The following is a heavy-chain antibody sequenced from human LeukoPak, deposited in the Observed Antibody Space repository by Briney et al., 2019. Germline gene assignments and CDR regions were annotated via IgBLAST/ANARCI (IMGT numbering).Heavy chain of an antibody. Sequence: PGGSLRLSCAASGFTFSSYWMSWVRQAPGKGLEWVANIKQDGSEKYYVDSVKGRFTISRDNAKNSLYLQMNSLRAEDTAVYYCARVGGGNYDSSGYYYYDYWGQGTLVTVSS. J-gene: IGHJ4*02. CDR3: ARVGGGNYDSSGYYYYDY. V-gene: IGHV3-7*01. CDR2: IKQDGSEK. D-gene: IGHD3-22*01. CDR1: GFTFSSYW.